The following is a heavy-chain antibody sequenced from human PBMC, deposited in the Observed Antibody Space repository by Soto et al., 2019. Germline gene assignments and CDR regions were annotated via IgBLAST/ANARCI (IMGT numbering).Heavy chain of an antibody. V-gene: IGHV3-72*01. J-gene: IGHJ3*02. D-gene: IGHD3-22*01. CDR2: TRNKGNSYTT. CDR3: ASGGAYYDRSCYQGTLDI. CDR1: GFTFSDHY. Sequence: EVQLVESGGGLVQPGGSLRLPCAASGFTFSDHYMDWVRQAPGKGLEWVASTRNKGNSYTTEYAASVRDRFTISRDDSLNSLIHQINSMISEDTALFCGASGGAYYDRSCYQGTLDIWGQGTMVTVSS.